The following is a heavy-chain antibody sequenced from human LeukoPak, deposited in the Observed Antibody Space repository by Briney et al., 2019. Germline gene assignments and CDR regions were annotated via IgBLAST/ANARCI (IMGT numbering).Heavy chain of an antibody. CDR3: ARRRWFDYSDYGWNY. V-gene: IGHV4-34*01. CDR1: GGSFSGYY. Sequence: SETLSLTCAVYGGSFSGYYWSWIRQPPGKGLEWIGEINHSGSTNYNPSLKSRVTISVDTSKNQFSLKLSSVTAADTAVYYCARRRWFDYSDYGWNYWGQGTLVTVSS. CDR2: INHSGST. J-gene: IGHJ4*02. D-gene: IGHD4-11*01.